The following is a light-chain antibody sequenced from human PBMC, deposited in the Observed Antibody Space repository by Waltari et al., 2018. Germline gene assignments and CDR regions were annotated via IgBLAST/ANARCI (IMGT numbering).Light chain of an antibody. J-gene: IGKJ2*01. CDR1: QSITAH. CDR3: QQSYITPYT. V-gene: IGKV1-39*01. CDR2: TAS. Sequence: DIQMTQAPSSLSASVGDRVPITCPASQSITAHLNWFQQQPGRAPTLLIHTASSLQSGVPSRFSGSGYGTHFTLTISCLQPEDFATYFCQQSYITPYTFGQGTKLEIK.